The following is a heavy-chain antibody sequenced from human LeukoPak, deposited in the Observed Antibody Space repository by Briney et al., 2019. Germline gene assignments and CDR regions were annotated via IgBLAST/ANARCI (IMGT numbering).Heavy chain of an antibody. V-gene: IGHV4-4*02. CDR2: VYHSGST. Sequence: PSGNLSLTCGVSGGSIYTSNWWTWVRQPPGKGLVWIGEVYHSGSTRYSPSLKSRVTILVDKSKNQFFLRLNSVTAADTAVYYCARDRGYCDGGSCYSFDFWGQGTLVTVSS. J-gene: IGHJ4*02. D-gene: IGHD2-15*01. CDR1: GGSIYTSNW. CDR3: ARDRGYCDGGSCYSFDF.